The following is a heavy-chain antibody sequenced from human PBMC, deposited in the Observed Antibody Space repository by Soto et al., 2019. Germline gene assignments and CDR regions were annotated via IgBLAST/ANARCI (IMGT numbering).Heavy chain of an antibody. V-gene: IGHV4-59*01. J-gene: IGHJ3*02. CDR2: IYYSGNT. D-gene: IGHD1-26*01. Sequence: PSETLSLTCTVSGGSINRYYWSWIRQPPGRGLEWIGYIYYSGNTNYNPSLKSRVTISVDTSKNQFSLKLSSVTAADTAVYYCARGRRSSGRHDASDIWGQGTMVTVSS. CDR3: ARGRRSSGRHDASDI. CDR1: GGSINRYY.